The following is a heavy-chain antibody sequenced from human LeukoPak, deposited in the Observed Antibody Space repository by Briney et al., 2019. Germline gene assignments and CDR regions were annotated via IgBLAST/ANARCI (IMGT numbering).Heavy chain of an antibody. J-gene: IGHJ4*02. V-gene: IGHV5-51*01. CDR1: GYSFTSYW. D-gene: IGHD6-6*01. CDR3: ARIKEYSSSRVDY. Sequence: GESLKICCKGSGYSFTSYWIGWGRQMPGKGLEGMGIIYAGDSDTRYSPSFQGQVTISAAKSISTAYLQWSSLNASDTAMYYCARIKEYSSSRVDYWGQGTLVTVSS. CDR2: IYAGDSDT.